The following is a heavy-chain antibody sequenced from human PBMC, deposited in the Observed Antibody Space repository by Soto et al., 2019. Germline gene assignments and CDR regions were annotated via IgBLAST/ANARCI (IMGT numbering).Heavy chain of an antibody. CDR3: AREGRYCSGGSCYWFDP. CDR2: IYYSGST. CDR1: GGSISSYY. V-gene: IGHV4-59*01. J-gene: IGHJ5*02. Sequence: QVQLQESGPGLVKPSETLSLTCTVSGGSISSYYWSWIRQPPGKGLEWIGYIYYSGSTNYNPSLKSRVTNSGSTAQNQFSLKLSSVTAADTAVYYCAREGRYCSGGSCYWFDPWGQGTLVTVSS. D-gene: IGHD2-15*01.